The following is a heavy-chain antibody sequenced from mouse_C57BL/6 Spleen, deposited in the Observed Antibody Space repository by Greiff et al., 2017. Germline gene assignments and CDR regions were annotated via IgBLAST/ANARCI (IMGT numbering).Heavy chain of an antibody. CDR2: ISSGSSTI. D-gene: IGHD1-2*01. CDR1: GFTFSDYG. J-gene: IGHJ4*01. Sequence: EVQGVESGGGLVKPGGSLKLSCAASGFTFSDYGMHWVRQAPEKGLEWVAYISSGSSTIYYADTVKGRFTISRDNAKNTLFLQMTSLRSEDTAMYYCAGGITTAYYAMDYWGQGTSVTVSS. CDR3: AGGITTAYYAMDY. V-gene: IGHV5-17*01.